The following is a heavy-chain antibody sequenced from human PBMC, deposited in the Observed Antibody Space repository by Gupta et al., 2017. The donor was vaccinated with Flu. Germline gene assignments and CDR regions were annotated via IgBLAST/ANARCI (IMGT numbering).Heavy chain of an antibody. D-gene: IGHD3-16*01. V-gene: IGHV4-39*01. J-gene: IGHJ6*03. CDR3: ARQRGTVTVGYYYMDV. Sequence: QLQLQESGPGLVRPSGTLSLTCSVSGDSIISSNYYWGWIRQPPGKGLEWIVSIFYKGNTYSNPSLKSRLTMSVDTSKNQISLRLSSVTAADTAVYYCARQRGTVTVGYYYMDVWGNGTTVTVSS. CDR1: GDSIISSNYY. CDR2: IFYKGNT.